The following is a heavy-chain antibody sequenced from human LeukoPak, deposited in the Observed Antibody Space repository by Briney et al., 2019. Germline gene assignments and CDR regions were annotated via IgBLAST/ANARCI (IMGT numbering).Heavy chain of an antibody. CDR3: ARGPYRRLDY. Sequence: ASVKVSCKASGYTFSSYDINWVRQAAGQGLEWMGWMNPNSGNTGYAQKLQGRVTMTRNTSITTAYMELSSPRFEDTAVYYCARGPYRRLDYWGQGTLVTVSS. CDR1: GYTFSSYD. D-gene: IGHD3-16*02. V-gene: IGHV1-8*01. J-gene: IGHJ4*02. CDR2: MNPNSGNT.